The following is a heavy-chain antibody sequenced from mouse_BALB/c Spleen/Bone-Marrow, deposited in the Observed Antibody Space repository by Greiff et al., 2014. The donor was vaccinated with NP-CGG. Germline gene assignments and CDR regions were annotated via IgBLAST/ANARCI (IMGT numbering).Heavy chain of an antibody. V-gene: IGHV14-3*02. CDR2: IDPANGNT. Sequence: VQLQQPGAELVKPGASVKLSCTASGFNIKDTYIHWVKQRPEQGLEWIGRIDPANGNTKYDPRFQGKATITADASSNTAYLQLSSLTSEDTAVYYCTGRYGWFAYWGQGTLVTVSA. D-gene: IGHD2-14*01. J-gene: IGHJ3*01. CDR1: GFNIKDTY. CDR3: TGRYGWFAY.